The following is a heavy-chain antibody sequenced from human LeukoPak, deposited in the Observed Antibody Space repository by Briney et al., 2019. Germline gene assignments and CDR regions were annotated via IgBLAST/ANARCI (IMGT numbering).Heavy chain of an antibody. D-gene: IGHD5-24*01. J-gene: IGHJ4*02. CDR1: GFTFSSSA. V-gene: IGHV3-15*01. CDR2: IKSKTDGGTT. CDR3: TTSGDGFTFDY. Sequence: GGSLRLSCAASGFTFSSSAMAWVRQAPGKGLEWVGRIKSKTDGGTTDYAAPVKGRFTISRDDSKNTLYLQMNSLKTEDTAVYYCTTSGDGFTFDYWGQGTLVTVSS.